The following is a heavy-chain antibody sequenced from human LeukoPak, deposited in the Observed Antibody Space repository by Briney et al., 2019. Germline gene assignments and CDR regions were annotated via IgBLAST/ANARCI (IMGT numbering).Heavy chain of an antibody. Sequence: ASVKVSCKASGYTFPSYGISWVRQAPGQGLEWMGWISAYNGNTNYAQKLQGRVTMTTDTSTSTAYMELRSLRSEDTAVYYCARGTVGATRSHFDYWGQGTLVTVSS. V-gene: IGHV1-18*01. CDR3: ARGTVGATRSHFDY. D-gene: IGHD1-26*01. J-gene: IGHJ4*02. CDR2: ISAYNGNT. CDR1: GYTFPSYG.